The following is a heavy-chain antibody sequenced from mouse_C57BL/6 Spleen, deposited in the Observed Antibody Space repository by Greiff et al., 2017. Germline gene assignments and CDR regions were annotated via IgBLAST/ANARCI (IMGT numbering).Heavy chain of an antibody. J-gene: IGHJ3*01. Sequence: VQLQQSGPELVKPGASVKMSCKASGYTFTDYNMHWVKQSHGKSLEWIGYINPNNGGTSYNQKFKGKATLTVNKSSSTAYMELRSLTSEDSAVXYCARGRDYDGPWFAYWGQGTLGTVSA. CDR2: INPNNGGT. CDR1: GYTFTDYN. CDR3: ARGRDYDGPWFAY. V-gene: IGHV1-22*01. D-gene: IGHD2-4*01.